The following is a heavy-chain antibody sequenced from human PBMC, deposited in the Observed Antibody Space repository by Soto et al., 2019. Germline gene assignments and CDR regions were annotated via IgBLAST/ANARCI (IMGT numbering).Heavy chain of an antibody. Sequence: ASVKVSCKASGYTFTTYYIHWVRQAPGQGLEWMGIINPSGGGTSYAQKFQGRVTMTRDTATSTVYMELSSLRSEDTAAYDCARDRYARNDYDSSGHLNWFDYWGQGTLVTVSS. J-gene: IGHJ4*02. CDR1: GYTFTTYY. CDR2: INPSGGGT. D-gene: IGHD3-22*01. CDR3: ARDRYARNDYDSSGHLNWFDY. V-gene: IGHV1-46*01.